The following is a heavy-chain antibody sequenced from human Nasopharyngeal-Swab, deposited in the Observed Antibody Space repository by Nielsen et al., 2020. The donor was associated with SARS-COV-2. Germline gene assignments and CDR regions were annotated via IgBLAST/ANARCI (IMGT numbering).Heavy chain of an antibody. Sequence: GESLKISCAASGFTFSSYWMHWVRQAPGKGLVWVSRINSDGSSTSYADSVKGRFTISRDNAKNTLYLQMNSLRAEDTAVYYCAREGYYDGSGYSYFDYWGQGTLVTVSS. CDR2: INSDGSST. V-gene: IGHV3-74*01. D-gene: IGHD3-22*01. CDR3: AREGYYDGSGYSYFDY. CDR1: GFTFSSYW. J-gene: IGHJ4*02.